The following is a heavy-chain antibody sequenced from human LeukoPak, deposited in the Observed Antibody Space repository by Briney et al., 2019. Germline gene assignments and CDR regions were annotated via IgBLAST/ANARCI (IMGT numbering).Heavy chain of an antibody. V-gene: IGHV3-7*01. J-gene: IGHJ4*02. CDR1: GFTFSGHW. CDR2: INQGGSDK. Sequence: GGSLRLSCAASGFTFSGHWMSWVRQAPGKVLEWVANINQGGSDKYYVDSVKGRFTISRDNANNLLYLQMNSLRGEDTAVYYCTRDRSRAEDDWGQGTLVTVSS. D-gene: IGHD1-14*01. CDR3: TRDRSRAEDD.